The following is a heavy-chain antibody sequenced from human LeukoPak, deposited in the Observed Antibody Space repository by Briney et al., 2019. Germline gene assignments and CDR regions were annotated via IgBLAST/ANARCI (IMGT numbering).Heavy chain of an antibody. CDR3: ARGLDSSRDLDY. V-gene: IGHV4-34*01. J-gene: IGHJ4*02. D-gene: IGHD6-13*01. CDR1: GGSFSGDY. Sequence: SETLSLTCAVYGGSFSGDYWNWIRQPPPKGLEWIGEINHSGSTNYNPSLKSRVTISVDTSKNQFSLKLSSVTAADTAVYYCARGLDSSRDLDYWGQGTLVTVSS. CDR2: INHSGST.